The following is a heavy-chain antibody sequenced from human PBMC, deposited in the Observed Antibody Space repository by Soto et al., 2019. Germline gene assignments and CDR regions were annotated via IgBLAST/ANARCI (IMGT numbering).Heavy chain of an antibody. J-gene: IGHJ6*02. CDR3: ARLYYDYV. D-gene: IGHD3-3*01. CDR2: VSMDSDTI. V-gene: IGHV3-48*02. CDR1: GFDFSTYS. Sequence: QLVESGGGLVQPGGSLRLACTASGFDFSTYSMNWVRQAPGKGLEWIAYVSMDSDTIHYADSVKGRFTISRDDPENSLYLQMNSLRDEDTATYYCARLYYDYVWGQGTTVTVSS.